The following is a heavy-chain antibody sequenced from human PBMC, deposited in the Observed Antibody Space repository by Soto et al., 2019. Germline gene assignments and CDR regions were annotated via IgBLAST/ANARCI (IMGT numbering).Heavy chain of an antibody. Sequence: GGSHRHSCAASGGTFISYAMHWVRQATGKGLEWVALISYDGSDKDYADSVKGRFTISRDNSRNTLFLQMNSLRAEDTAVYYCARDYYKYYDSSGYYRSPAYWGQGTLVTVSS. CDR1: GGTFISYA. CDR2: ISYDGSDK. J-gene: IGHJ4*02. D-gene: IGHD3-22*01. CDR3: ARDYYKYYDSSGYYRSPAY. V-gene: IGHV3-30-3*01.